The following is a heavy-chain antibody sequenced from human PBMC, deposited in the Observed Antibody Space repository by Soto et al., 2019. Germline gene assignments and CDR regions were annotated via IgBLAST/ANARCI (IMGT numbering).Heavy chain of an antibody. CDR3: SRLGCSGGSCYGVY. V-gene: IGHV4-39*01. CDR1: GPSISSRSYY. Sequence: PETMSLTCPVSGPSISSRSYYWGRLRQTPGKGREWMGSIYYSGSTYYNPSLKSRVTISVDTSKNQFSLKLSFVTAADTAVYYCSRLGCSGGSCYGVYWGQGTLVTVSS. J-gene: IGHJ4*02. D-gene: IGHD2-15*01. CDR2: IYYSGST.